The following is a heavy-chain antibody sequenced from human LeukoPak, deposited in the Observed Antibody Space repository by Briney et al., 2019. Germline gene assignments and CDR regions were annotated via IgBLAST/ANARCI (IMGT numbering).Heavy chain of an antibody. CDR1: GGSISSYY. J-gene: IGHJ4*02. V-gene: IGHV4-59*08. D-gene: IGHD1-26*01. CDR3: ERGSGSYYYFDY. Sequence: SETLSLTCTVSGGSISSYYWSWIRQPPGKGLEWIGYIYYSGSTNYNPSLKSRVTISVDTSKIQFSLKLNSVTAADTAVYYCERGSGSYYYFDYWGQGTLVTVSS. CDR2: IYYSGST.